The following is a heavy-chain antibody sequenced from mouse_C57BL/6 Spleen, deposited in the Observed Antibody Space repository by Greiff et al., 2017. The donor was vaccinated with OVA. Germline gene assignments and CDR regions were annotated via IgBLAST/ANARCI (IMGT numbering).Heavy chain of an antibody. CDR2: IDPSDSET. D-gene: IGHD2-1*01. CDR3: ARGGNYGGLAWFAY. J-gene: IGHJ3*01. Sequence: QVQLKQPGAELVRPGSSVKLSCKASGYTFTSYWMHWVKQRPIQGLEWIGNIDPSDSETHYNQKFKDKATLTVDKSSSTAYMQLSSLTSEDSAVYYCARGGNYGGLAWFAYWGQGTLVTVSA. CDR1: GYTFTSYW. V-gene: IGHV1-52*01.